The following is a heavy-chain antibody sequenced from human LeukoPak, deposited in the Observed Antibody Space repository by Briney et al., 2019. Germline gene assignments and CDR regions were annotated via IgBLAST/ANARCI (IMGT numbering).Heavy chain of an antibody. D-gene: IGHD6-13*01. CDR2: INHSGST. V-gene: IGHV4-34*01. CDR3: AANSSWYDY. Sequence: SETLPLTCAVYGGSFSGYYWSWIRQPPGKGLEWIGEINHSGSTNYNPSLKSRVTISVGTSKNQFSLKLSSVTAADTAVYYCAANSSWYDYWGQGTLVTVSS. J-gene: IGHJ4*02. CDR1: GGSFSGYY.